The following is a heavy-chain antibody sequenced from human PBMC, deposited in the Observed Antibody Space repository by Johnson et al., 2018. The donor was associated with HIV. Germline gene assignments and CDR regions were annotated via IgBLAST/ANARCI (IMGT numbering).Heavy chain of an antibody. CDR2: ISSSGSTI. CDR1: GFTFSDYY. CDR3: ARASGTYPDDAFDI. V-gene: IGHV3-11*01. Sequence: QVQLVESGGGLVKPGGSLRLSCAASGFTFSDYYMSWIRQAPGKGLEWVSYISSSGSTIYYADPVKGRFTISRDNAKNLVYLQMNSLRAEDTAMYFCARASGTYPDDAFDIWGRGTMVTVYS. J-gene: IGHJ3*02. D-gene: IGHD1-26*01.